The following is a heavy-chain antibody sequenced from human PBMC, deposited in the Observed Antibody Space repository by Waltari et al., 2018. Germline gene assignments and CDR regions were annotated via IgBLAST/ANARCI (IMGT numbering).Heavy chain of an antibody. D-gene: IGHD2-2*01. J-gene: IGHJ6*02. Sequence: QVQLQESGPGLVKPSETLSLTCTVSGGPISSSYWSWIRHPAGKGLEWIGRIYTSGSTNYNPSLKSRVTMSVDTSKNQFSLKLSSVTAADTAVYYCARDGPRFCSSTSCPYYYYGMDVWGQGTTVTVSS. CDR3: ARDGPRFCSSTSCPYYYYGMDV. V-gene: IGHV4-4*07. CDR2: IYTSGST. CDR1: GGPISSSY.